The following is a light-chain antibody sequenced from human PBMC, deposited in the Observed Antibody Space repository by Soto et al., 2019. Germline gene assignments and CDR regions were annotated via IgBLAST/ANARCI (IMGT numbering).Light chain of an antibody. CDR1: QSISSY. CDR2: AAS. V-gene: IGKV1-39*01. CDR3: QQSYSTPPEWT. Sequence: DIQMTQSPSSLSASVGDRVTITCRASQSISSYLNWYQQKPGKAPKLLIYAASSLQSGVPSRFSGSGSGTEFPLTISSLQPEDFATDYCQQSYSTPPEWTFGQGTKVEIK. J-gene: IGKJ1*01.